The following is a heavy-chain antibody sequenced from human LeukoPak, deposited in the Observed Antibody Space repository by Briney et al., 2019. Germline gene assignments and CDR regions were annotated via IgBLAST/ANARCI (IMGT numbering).Heavy chain of an antibody. CDR1: GGSISSYY. J-gene: IGHJ4*02. D-gene: IGHD2-15*01. Sequence: SETLSLXCTVSGGSISSYYRSWIRQPAGKGLEWIGRIYTSGSTNYNPSLKSRVTMSVDTSKNQFSLKLSSVTAADTAVYYCARDRLGYCSGGSCYLGYYFDYWGQGTLVTVSS. V-gene: IGHV4-4*07. CDR3: ARDRLGYCSGGSCYLGYYFDY. CDR2: IYTSGST.